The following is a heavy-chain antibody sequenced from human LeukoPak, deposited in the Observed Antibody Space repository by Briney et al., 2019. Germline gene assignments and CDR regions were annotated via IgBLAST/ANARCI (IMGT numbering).Heavy chain of an antibody. V-gene: IGHV4-59*01. CDR3: AREENPQGGGSYFSRYFDL. CDR2: IYYSGST. CDR1: GGSISSYY. D-gene: IGHD1-26*01. Sequence: SETLSLTCTVSGGSISSYYWSWIRQPPGKGLEWIGYIYYSGSTNYNPSLKSRVTISVDTSKNQSSLKLSSVTAADTAVYYCAREENPQGGGSYFSRYFDLWGRGTLVTVSS. J-gene: IGHJ2*01.